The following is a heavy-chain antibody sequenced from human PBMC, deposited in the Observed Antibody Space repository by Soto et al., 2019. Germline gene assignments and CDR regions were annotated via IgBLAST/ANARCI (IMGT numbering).Heavy chain of an antibody. CDR3: ARDTLEYSSSSVEF. Sequence: QVQLVESGGGVVQPGRSLRLSCGASGFTFSMFGMHWVRQAPGKGLQWVAFTWYDGSKEFYADSVKGRFTISRDNSNNTVFLQMNSLRAEDTAVYYRARDTLEYSSSSVEFWGQGTLVTVSS. CDR1: GFTFSMFG. V-gene: IGHV3-33*01. CDR2: TWYDGSKE. J-gene: IGHJ4*02. D-gene: IGHD6-6*01.